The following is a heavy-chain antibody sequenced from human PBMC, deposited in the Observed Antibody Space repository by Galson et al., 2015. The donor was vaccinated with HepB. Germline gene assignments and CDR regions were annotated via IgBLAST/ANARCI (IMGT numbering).Heavy chain of an antibody. CDR3: ARDRFASSNGVGDC. D-gene: IGHD6-13*01. Sequence: SLRLSCAASGFTFSDYWMNWVRQVPGKGLEWVASIKRDGGEKYYVDSVKGRFTISRDNAKNSLYLQMNSLRAEDTAVYHCARDRFASSNGVGDCWGQGTLVTVSS. V-gene: IGHV3-7*03. CDR2: IKRDGGEK. J-gene: IGHJ4*02. CDR1: GFTFSDYW.